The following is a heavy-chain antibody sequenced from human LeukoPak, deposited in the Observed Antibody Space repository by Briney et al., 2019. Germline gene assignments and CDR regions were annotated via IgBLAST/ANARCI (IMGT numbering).Heavy chain of an antibody. Sequence: PGESLKISCKGSGYSFTSYWIGWVRQMPGKGLEWMGIIFPGDSDTTYSPSFEGQVTISADKSINTDYLQWSSLKASDTAMYYCATSESQTRFDFWGQGTLVTVSS. CDR2: IFPGDSDT. V-gene: IGHV5-51*01. J-gene: IGHJ4*02. CDR1: GYSFTSYW. CDR3: ATSESQTRFDF. D-gene: IGHD1/OR15-1a*01.